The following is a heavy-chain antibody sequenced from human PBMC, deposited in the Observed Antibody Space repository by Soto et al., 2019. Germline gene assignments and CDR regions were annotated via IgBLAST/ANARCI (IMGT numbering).Heavy chain of an antibody. CDR2: IYYIGST. J-gene: IGHJ6*01. CDR3: AKQTRGTVVTRGYYYGMDV. D-gene: IGHD2-21*02. CDR1: FGSISSISYY. V-gene: IGHV4-39*01. Sequence: SDTLSLTCTVSFGSISSISYYWGWIRQPPGKVLEWIGSIYYIGSTYYNPSLKSRVTISVDTSKNQFSLKLSSVTAADTAVYYCAKQTRGTVVTRGYYYGMDVWGQGTTVTVSS.